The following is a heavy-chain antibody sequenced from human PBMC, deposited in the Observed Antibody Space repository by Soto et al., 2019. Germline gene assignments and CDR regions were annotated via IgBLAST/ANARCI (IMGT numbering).Heavy chain of an antibody. Sequence: QVHLVQSGAEVKEPGASVKVSCKASGYSFTDYYIHWVRQAPGQGLEWMGWMNPNSDGANYAQKFRGRVTMTRDKSLRTAYMEVKMLTSYDTAVYFCARGGGSGWHGDWFDPWGQGTLVTVSS. CDR1: GYSFTDYY. V-gene: IGHV1-2*02. CDR3: ARGGGSGWHGDWFDP. J-gene: IGHJ5*02. CDR2: MNPNSDGA. D-gene: IGHD6-19*01.